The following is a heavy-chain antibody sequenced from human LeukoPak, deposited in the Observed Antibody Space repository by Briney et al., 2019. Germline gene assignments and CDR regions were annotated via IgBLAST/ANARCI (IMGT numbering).Heavy chain of an antibody. CDR2: IYYSGST. CDR3: ARTYYYDSSGYYAVLKAFDI. CDR1: GGSISSSSYY. V-gene: IGHV4-39*07. Sequence: PSETLSLTCTVSGGSISSSSYYWGWIRQPPGKGLEWIGSIYYSGSTYYNPSLKSRVTISVDTSKNQFSLKLSSVTAADTAVYYCARTYYYDSSGYYAVLKAFDIWGQGTMVTVSS. D-gene: IGHD3-22*01. J-gene: IGHJ3*02.